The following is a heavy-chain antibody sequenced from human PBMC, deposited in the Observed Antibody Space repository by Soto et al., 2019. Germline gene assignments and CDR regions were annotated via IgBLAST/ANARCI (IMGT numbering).Heavy chain of an antibody. CDR2: IYYSGST. Sequence: SETLSLTCTVSGGSISSSSYYWGWIRQPPGKGLEWIGSIYYSGSTYYNPSLKSRVTISVDTSKNQFSLKLSSVTAADTAVYYCARQPYQAYRTNGVCYLANWFDPWGQGTLVTVSS. D-gene: IGHD2-8*01. J-gene: IGHJ5*02. CDR3: ARQPYQAYRTNGVCYLANWFDP. CDR1: GGSISSSSYY. V-gene: IGHV4-39*01.